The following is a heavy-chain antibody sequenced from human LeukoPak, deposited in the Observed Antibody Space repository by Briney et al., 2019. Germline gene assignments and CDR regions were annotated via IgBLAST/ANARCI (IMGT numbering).Heavy chain of an antibody. CDR2: IYPGDSDT. Sequence: GESLKISCKGSGYSFTSYWIGWVRQMPGKGLEWMGIIYPGDSDTRYSPSFQGQVTISADKSISTAYLQWSSLKASDTAMYYCARRVLGYCSSTSCYGAFDTWGQGTMVTVSS. V-gene: IGHV5-51*01. D-gene: IGHD2-2*01. J-gene: IGHJ3*02. CDR3: ARRVLGYCSSTSCYGAFDT. CDR1: GYSFTSYW.